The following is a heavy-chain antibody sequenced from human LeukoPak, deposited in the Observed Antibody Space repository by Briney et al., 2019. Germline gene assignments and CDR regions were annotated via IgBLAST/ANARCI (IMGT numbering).Heavy chain of an antibody. V-gene: IGHV3-23*01. J-gene: IGHJ4*02. Sequence: GGSLRLSCAASGFTFSSYAMSWVRQAPGKGLEWVSAISGSGGSTYYADSVKGRFTISRDNSKNTLYLQMNSLRADDTAVYYCAKDHYYDSSGPIRYWGQGTLVTVSS. CDR1: GFTFSSYA. D-gene: IGHD3-22*01. CDR3: AKDHYYDSSGPIRY. CDR2: ISGSGGST.